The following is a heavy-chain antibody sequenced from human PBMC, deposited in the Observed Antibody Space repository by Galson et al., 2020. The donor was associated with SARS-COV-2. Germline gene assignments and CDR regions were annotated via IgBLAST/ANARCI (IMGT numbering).Heavy chain of an antibody. D-gene: IGHD3-3*01. CDR1: GYTFTSYD. CDR3: ARGVLRPRGIFGVVIPFYYMDV. V-gene: IGHV1-8*01. CDR2: MNPNSGNT. J-gene: IGHJ6*03. Sequence: ASVKVSCKVSGYTFTSYDINWVRQATGQGLEWMGWMNPNSGNTGYAQKFQGRVTMTRNTSISTAHMELSSLRSEDTAVYYCARGVLRPRGIFGVVIPFYYMDVWGKGTMVTVSS.